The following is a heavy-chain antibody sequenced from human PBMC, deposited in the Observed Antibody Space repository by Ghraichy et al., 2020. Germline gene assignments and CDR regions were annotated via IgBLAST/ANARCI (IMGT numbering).Heavy chain of an antibody. CDR2: IDCDDDK. J-gene: IGHJ2*01. CDR1: GFSLNSSGMS. CDR3: ARRRRRILGYFDF. V-gene: IGHV2-70*11. D-gene: IGHD1-26*01. Sequence: SGPTLVKPTQTLTLTCTFSGFSLNSSGMSVSWIRQPPGKALEWLARIDCDDDKYYTTSLMPRLTISKDTSKNQVVLIMTNMDPVDTATYYCARRRRRILGYFDFWGRGTLVTVSS.